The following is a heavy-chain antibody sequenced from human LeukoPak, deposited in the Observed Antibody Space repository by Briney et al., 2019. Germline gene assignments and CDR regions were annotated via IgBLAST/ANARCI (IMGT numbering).Heavy chain of an antibody. CDR1: GFTFSSYD. V-gene: IGHV3-13*01. CDR2: IGTAGDT. J-gene: IGHJ3*02. Sequence: PGGFLRLSCAASGFTFSSYDMHWVRQATGKGLEWVSAIGTAGDTYYPGSVKGRFTISRENAKNSLYLQMNSLRAGDTAVYYCARGSYDSWFDIWGQGTMVTVSS. CDR3: ARGSYDSWFDI. D-gene: IGHD1-26*01.